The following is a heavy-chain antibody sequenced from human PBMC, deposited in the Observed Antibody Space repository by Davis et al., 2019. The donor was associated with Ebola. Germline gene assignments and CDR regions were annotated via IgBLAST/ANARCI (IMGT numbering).Heavy chain of an antibody. CDR1: GFTFSSYS. CDR3: ASTFRLIVY. V-gene: IGHV3-7*03. J-gene: IGHJ4*02. Sequence: GESLKISCAASGFTFSSYSMNWVRQALGKGLEWVANIKQDGSEKYYVDSVKGRFTISRDNAKNSLYLQMNSLRAEDTAVYYCASTFRLIVYWGQGTLVTVSS. CDR2: IKQDGSEK. D-gene: IGHD3-16*01.